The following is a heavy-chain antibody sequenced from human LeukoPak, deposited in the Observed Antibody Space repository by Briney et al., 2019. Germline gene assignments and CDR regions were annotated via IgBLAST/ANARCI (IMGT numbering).Heavy chain of an antibody. D-gene: IGHD6-19*01. CDR1: GPIFTSYW. CDR2: IYPGDSDT. CDR3: ARRRGWSIDY. V-gene: IGHV5-51*01. Sequence: GESLKISCKGSGPIFTSYWIAWVRQMPGKGLEWMGIIYPGDSDTRYSPSFQGQVTISADKSISTAYLQWSSLKASDSAMYYCARRRGWSIDYWGQGTLVTVSS. J-gene: IGHJ4*02.